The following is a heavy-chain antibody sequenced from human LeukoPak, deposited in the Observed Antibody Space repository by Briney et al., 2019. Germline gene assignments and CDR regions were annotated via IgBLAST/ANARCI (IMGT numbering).Heavy chain of an antibody. D-gene: IGHD3-10*01. J-gene: IGHJ4*02. CDR1: GGSITTSSYY. CDR2: IYYTGGT. CDR3: ARGFALAWVGSGSYFPFDY. Sequence: SETLSLTCSVSGGSITTSSYYWGWIRQPPEKGLEWIGSIYYTGGTCYSPSLKSRVTISVDTSKNQFSLNLNSVTAADTAVYYCARGFALAWVGSGSYFPFDYWGQGTLVTVSS. V-gene: IGHV4-39*01.